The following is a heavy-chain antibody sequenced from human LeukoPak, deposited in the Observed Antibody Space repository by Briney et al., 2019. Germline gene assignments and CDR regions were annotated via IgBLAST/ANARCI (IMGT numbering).Heavy chain of an antibody. CDR2: INPNTGDT. V-gene: IGHV1-2*02. Sequence: ASVKVSFKASGYTFTGYYMHWVRQAPGQGLEWMGWINPNTGDTNYAQNFQGRVTMTRDTSTSTAYMEVRRLRSDDTAVYFCARGSDSDYWGQGTLVTVSS. CDR1: GYTFTGYY. CDR3: ARGSDSDY. J-gene: IGHJ4*02. D-gene: IGHD2-21*02.